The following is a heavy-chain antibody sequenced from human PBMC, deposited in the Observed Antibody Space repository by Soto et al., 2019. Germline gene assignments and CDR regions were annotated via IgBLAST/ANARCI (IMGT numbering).Heavy chain of an antibody. Sequence: QVQLVQSGAEVKKPGASVKVSCKTSGYTFSTYPISWVRQAPGPGLEWVGWISTYNGKTNYGQKVQGRVTITTDTSASTAYMNLRNLRSDDTAVYYCARDRVEAALGTFDQWGQGTLVTVSS. V-gene: IGHV1-18*01. D-gene: IGHD6-13*01. CDR3: ARDRVEAALGTFDQ. CDR1: GYTFSTYP. CDR2: ISTYNGKT. J-gene: IGHJ4*02.